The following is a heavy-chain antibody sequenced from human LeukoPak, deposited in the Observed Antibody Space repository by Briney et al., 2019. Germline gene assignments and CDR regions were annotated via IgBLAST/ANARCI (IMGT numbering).Heavy chain of an antibody. CDR2: IYYSGST. CDR1: GGSISSSSYY. D-gene: IGHD3-3*01. J-gene: IGHJ4*02. CDR3: ARETAYYDFWSGYLTGNYFDY. Sequence: SETLSLTCTVSGGSISSSSYYWGWIRQPPGKGLEWIGSIYYSGSTYYNPSLKSRVTISVDTSKNQFSLKLSSVTAADTAVYYCARETAYYDFWSGYLTGNYFDYWGQGTLVTVSS. V-gene: IGHV4-39*07.